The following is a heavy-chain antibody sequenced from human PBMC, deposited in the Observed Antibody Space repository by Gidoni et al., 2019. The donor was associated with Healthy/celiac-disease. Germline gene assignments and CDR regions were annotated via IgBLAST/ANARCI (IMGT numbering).Heavy chain of an antibody. J-gene: IGHJ6*03. CDR3: ARFLTLYYYMDV. CDR1: GGSISSSSYY. D-gene: IGHD3-3*01. Sequence: QLQLQESGPGLVKPSETLSLTCTVSGGSISSSSYYWGWIRQPPGKGLEWIGSIYYGGSTYYNPSLKSRVTISVDTSKNQFSLKLSSVTAADTAVYYCARFLTLYYYMDVWGKGTTVTVSS. V-gene: IGHV4-39*01. CDR2: IYYGGST.